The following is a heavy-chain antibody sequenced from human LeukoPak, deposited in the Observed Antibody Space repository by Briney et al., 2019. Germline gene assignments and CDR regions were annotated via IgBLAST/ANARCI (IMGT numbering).Heavy chain of an antibody. Sequence: GGSLRLSCAASGFTFSSYSMNWVRQAPGKGLEWVSYINIISSEIYYGDSVKGRFTISTDNAKNSVYLQMNSLRAEDTAVYYCARGQYYYDTSGYYADYWGQGTLVTVSS. CDR3: ARGQYYYDTSGYYADY. J-gene: IGHJ4*02. V-gene: IGHV3-48*01. CDR2: INIISSEI. D-gene: IGHD3-22*01. CDR1: GFTFSSYS.